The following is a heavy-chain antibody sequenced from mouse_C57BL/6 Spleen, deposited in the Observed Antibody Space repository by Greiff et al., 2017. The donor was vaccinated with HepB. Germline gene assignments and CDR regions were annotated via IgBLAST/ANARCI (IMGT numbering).Heavy chain of an antibody. CDR3: ARGENYGNVYAMDY. CDR2: INPSSGYT. D-gene: IGHD2-1*01. V-gene: IGHV1-7*01. CDR1: GYTFTSYW. Sequence: QVQLKQSGAELAKPGASVKLSCKASGYTFTSYWMHWVKQRPGQGLEWIGYINPSSGYTKYNQKFKDKATLNADTSSSTAYMQLSSLTSEDSAVYYCARGENYGNVYAMDYWGQGTSVTVSS. J-gene: IGHJ4*01.